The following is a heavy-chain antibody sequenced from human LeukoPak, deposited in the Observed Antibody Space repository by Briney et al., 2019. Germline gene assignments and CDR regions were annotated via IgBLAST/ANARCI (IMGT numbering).Heavy chain of an antibody. D-gene: IGHD5-18*01. CDR1: GGTFSSYA. CDR3: AINVDTAMVLFDY. CDR2: IIPIFGTA. Sequence: SVRVSCKASGGTFSSYAISWVRQAPGQGLEWMGGIIPIFGTANYAQKFQGRVTITADESTSTAYMELSSLRSEDTAVYYCAINVDTAMVLFDYWGQGTLVTVSS. J-gene: IGHJ4*02. V-gene: IGHV1-69*01.